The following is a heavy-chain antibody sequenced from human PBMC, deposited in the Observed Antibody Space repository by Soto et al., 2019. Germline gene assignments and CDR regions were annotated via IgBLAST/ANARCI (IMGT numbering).Heavy chain of an antibody. V-gene: IGHV1-18*01. Sequence: QVQLVQSGAEVKKPGAPVKVSCKASGYTFTNYGISWVRQAPGQGLEWMGWISVYNGNTNYVQKLQGRVTMTTDTXXSXAXXELRSLRSDDTAVYYCAREDTAMAKYGNHYYGMDVWGQGTTVTVSS. CDR3: AREDTAMAKYGNHYYGMDV. D-gene: IGHD5-18*01. J-gene: IGHJ6*02. CDR1: GYTFTNYG. CDR2: ISVYNGNT.